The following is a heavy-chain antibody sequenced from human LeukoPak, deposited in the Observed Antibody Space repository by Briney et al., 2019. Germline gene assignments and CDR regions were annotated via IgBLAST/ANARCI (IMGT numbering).Heavy chain of an antibody. CDR3: ARGSRYFGPYYYYYYMDV. D-gene: IGHD3-9*01. CDR1: GYTFTGYY. J-gene: IGHJ6*03. Sequence: GASVKVSCKASGYTFTGYYMHWVRQAPGQGLEWMGWINPNSGGTNYAQKFQGRVTMTRDTSISTAYMELSRLRSDDTAVYYCARGSRYFGPYYYYYYMDVRGKGTTVTISS. CDR2: INPNSGGT. V-gene: IGHV1-2*02.